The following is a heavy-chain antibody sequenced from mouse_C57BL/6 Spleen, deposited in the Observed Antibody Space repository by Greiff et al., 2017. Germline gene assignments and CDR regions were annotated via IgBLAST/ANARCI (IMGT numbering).Heavy chain of an antibody. V-gene: IGHV10-3*01. CDR1: GFTFNTYA. Sequence: EVQLVESGGGLVQPKGSLKLSCAASGFTFNTYAMHWVRQAPGKGLEWVARIRSKSSNYATYYADSVKDRFTISRDDSQSMLYLQMNNLKTEDTAMYYCVRDQGITTGYYYAMDYWGQGTSVTVSS. D-gene: IGHD2-4*01. CDR3: VRDQGITTGYYYAMDY. J-gene: IGHJ4*01. CDR2: IRSKSSNYAT.